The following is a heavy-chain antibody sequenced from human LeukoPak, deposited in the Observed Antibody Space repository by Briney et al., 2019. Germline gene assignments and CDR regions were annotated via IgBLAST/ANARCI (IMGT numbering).Heavy chain of an antibody. Sequence: EPSETLSLTCTVSGGSISSGDYYWSWIRQPPGKGLEWIGYICYSGSTYYNPSLKSRVTISVDTSKNQFSLKLSSVTAADTAVYYCARGARYYYDSSGYYLDYWGQGTLVTVSS. CDR3: ARGARYYYDSSGYYLDY. CDR2: ICYSGST. J-gene: IGHJ4*02. V-gene: IGHV4-30-4*01. D-gene: IGHD3-22*01. CDR1: GGSISSGDYY.